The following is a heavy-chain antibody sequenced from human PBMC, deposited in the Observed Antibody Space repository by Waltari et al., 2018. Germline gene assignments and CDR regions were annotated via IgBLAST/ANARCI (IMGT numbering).Heavy chain of an antibody. V-gene: IGHV1-24*01. CDR2: FDSEDGET. Sequence: QVQLVQSGAEVKKPGASVKVSCKVSGYTLTEISIQWVRQAPGKGLEWMGGFDSEDGETNFEQKFQGGFTLTEDTSTETAYLELSSLRSEDTAVYYCATEDLENVGGRTYAAFHIWGQGTMVTVSS. CDR3: ATEDLENVGGRTYAAFHI. D-gene: IGHD3-16*01. J-gene: IGHJ3*02. CDR1: GYTLTEIS.